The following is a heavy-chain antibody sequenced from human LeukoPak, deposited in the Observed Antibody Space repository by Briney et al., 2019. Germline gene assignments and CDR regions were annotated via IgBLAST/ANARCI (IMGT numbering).Heavy chain of an antibody. CDR3: ARPYYDFWSGYYTDWFDP. CDR1: RYTFTSYY. Sequence: ASVKVSCKASRYTFTSYYMHWVRQAPGQGLEWMGIINPSGGSTSYAQKFQGRVTMTRDTSTSTVYMELSSLRSEDTAVYYCARPYYDFWSGYYTDWFDPWGQGTLVTVSS. J-gene: IGHJ5*02. CDR2: INPSGGST. D-gene: IGHD3-3*01. V-gene: IGHV1-46*01.